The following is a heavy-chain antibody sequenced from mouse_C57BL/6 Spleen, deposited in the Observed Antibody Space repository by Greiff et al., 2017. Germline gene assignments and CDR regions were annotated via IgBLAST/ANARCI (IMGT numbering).Heavy chain of an antibody. Sequence: QVQLQQPGAELVKPGASVKLSCKASGYTFTSYWMHWVKQRPGQGLEWIGMIHPNSGSTNYNEKFKSKATLTVDKSSSTAYMQLSSLTSEDSAVYYCASGGGVEGYSAMGYRGERASVTVSS. J-gene: IGHJ4*01. CDR2: IHPNSGST. CDR3: ASGGGVEGYSAMGY. D-gene: IGHD1-1*01. CDR1: GYTFTSYW. V-gene: IGHV1-64*01.